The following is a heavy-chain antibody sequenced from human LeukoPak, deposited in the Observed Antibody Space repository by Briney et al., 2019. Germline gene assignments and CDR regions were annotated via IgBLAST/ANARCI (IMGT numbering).Heavy chain of an antibody. CDR1: GGSISSFY. CDR2: IYSTGST. CDR3: ARDLVAVAGTFHYFDF. J-gene: IGHJ4*02. V-gene: IGHV4-4*07. D-gene: IGHD6-19*01. Sequence: SETLSLTCTVSGGSISSFYWSWIRQPAGKGLEWMGRIYSTGSTNYNPSLRSRVTVSIDTSKNQFSLKLSSVTAADTAVYYCARDLVAVAGTFHYFDFWGQGTLVTVSS.